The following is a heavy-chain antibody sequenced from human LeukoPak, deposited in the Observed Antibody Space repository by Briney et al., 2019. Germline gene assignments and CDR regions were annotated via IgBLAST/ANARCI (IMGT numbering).Heavy chain of an antibody. CDR3: ARHVLTLYWFDF. J-gene: IGHJ4*02. CDR2: IYFSGRT. D-gene: IGHD3-9*01. CDR1: GGSVSNNDYY. Sequence: SETLSLTCSVSGGSVSNNDYYWGWIRQPPGKGLEWIGAIYFSGRTYYNPSLKSRLTISVDASKNQFFLKLSSVTAADTAVYHCARHVLTLYWFDFWGQGTLVAVSS. V-gene: IGHV4-39*01.